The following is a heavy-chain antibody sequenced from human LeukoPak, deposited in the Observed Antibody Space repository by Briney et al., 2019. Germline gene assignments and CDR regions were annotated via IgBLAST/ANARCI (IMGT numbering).Heavy chain of an antibody. CDR1: GFTFNDYA. D-gene: IGHD2/OR15-2a*01. CDR2: ISWNSGST. Sequence: GGSLRLSCAASGFTFNDYAMHWVRQAPGKGLEWVSGISWNSGSTGYVDSVKGRFTISRDNSKNTMYLHMNSLRAEDTAVYYCTRSTTYNLDVWGQGTTVTVSS. J-gene: IGHJ6*02. V-gene: IGHV3-9*01. CDR3: TRSTTYNLDV.